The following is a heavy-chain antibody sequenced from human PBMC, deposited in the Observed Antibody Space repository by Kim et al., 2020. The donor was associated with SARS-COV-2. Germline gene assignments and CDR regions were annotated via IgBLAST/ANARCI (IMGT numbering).Heavy chain of an antibody. V-gene: IGHV3-23*01. Sequence: GGSLRLSCAASGFTFSNYVMNWVRQAPGKGLDWVSVITGSGATTYYTDSVKGRFTISRDNSKNMLYLQMNSLRAEDTAVYYCAAGSSTSGGDFWGQGTLVTVSA. CDR2: ITGSGATT. CDR3: AAGSSTSGGDF. CDR1: GFTFSNYV. D-gene: IGHD6-13*01. J-gene: IGHJ4*02.